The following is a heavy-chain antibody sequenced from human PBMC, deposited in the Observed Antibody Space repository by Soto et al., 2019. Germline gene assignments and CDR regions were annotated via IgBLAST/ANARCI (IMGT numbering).Heavy chain of an antibody. Sequence: GGSLRLSCAASGFTFSSYAMSWVRQAPGKGLDWVSTISGSGGSTYYADSVKGRFTISRDNSKDTLYLQMSSLRAEDTAVYYCAKNLLTGGLYYFDYWGQGTLVTVSS. CDR2: ISGSGGST. CDR3: AKNLLTGGLYYFDY. CDR1: GFTFSSYA. D-gene: IGHD7-27*01. V-gene: IGHV3-23*01. J-gene: IGHJ4*02.